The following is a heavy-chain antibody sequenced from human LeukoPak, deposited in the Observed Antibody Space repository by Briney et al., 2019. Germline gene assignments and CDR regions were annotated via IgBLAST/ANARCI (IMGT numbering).Heavy chain of an antibody. V-gene: IGHV1-18*01. CDR2: ISAYNGNT. CDR3: ASISRSLGSGNKIQSYYYYMDV. D-gene: IGHD3-10*02. Sequence: ASVKVSCKASGYTFTSYGISWVRQAPGQGLEWMGWISAYNGNTNYAQKLQGRVTMTTDTSTSTAYMELRSLRSDDTDVYYCASISRSLGSGNKIQSYYYYMDVWGKGTTVTVSS. CDR1: GYTFTSYG. J-gene: IGHJ6*03.